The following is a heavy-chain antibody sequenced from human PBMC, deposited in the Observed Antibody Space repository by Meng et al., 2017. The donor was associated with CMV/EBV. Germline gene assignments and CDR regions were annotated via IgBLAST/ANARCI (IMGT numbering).Heavy chain of an antibody. V-gene: IGHV3-48*03. D-gene: IGHD4/OR15-4a*01. CDR2: ISSSGSTI. J-gene: IGHJ4*02. Sequence: GESLKISCAASGFTFSSYKMNWVRQAPGKGLEWVSYISSSGSTIYYADSVKGRFTISRDNAKNSLYLQMNSLRAEDTAVYYCAREKGASYYWGQGTLVTVSS. CDR1: GFTFSSYK. CDR3: AREKGASYY.